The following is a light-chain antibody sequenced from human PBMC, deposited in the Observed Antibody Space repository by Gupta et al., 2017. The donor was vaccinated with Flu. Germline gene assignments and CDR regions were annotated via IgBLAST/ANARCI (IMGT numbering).Light chain of an antibody. J-gene: IGLJ2*01. CDR3: QSYDSSLSGCV. Sequence: SVTISCTGSSSNIGAGYDVHWYQQLPGTAPKLLIYGNSNRPSGVPDRFSGSKSGTSASLAITGLQAEDEADYYCQSYDSSLSGCVFGGGTKLTVL. CDR1: SSNIGAGYD. CDR2: GNS. V-gene: IGLV1-40*01.